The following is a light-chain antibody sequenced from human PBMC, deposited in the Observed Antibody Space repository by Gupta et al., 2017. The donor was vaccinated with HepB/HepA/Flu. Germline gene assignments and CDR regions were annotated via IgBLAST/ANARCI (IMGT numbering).Light chain of an antibody. Sequence: QSELTQPPSASGAPGQGVTIPSTWTSSNIGAGYDVHWYQQLPGTAPKVVIHNNNNRPSGVPDRFSGSKSGTSASLAITGLQADDEANYYCQSYDTNLSGWVFGGGTKLTVL. CDR3: QSYDTNLSGWV. CDR1: SSNIGAGYD. J-gene: IGLJ2*01. CDR2: NNN. V-gene: IGLV1-40*01.